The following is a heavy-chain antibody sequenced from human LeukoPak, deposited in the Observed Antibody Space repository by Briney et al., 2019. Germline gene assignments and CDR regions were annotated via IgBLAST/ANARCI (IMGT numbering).Heavy chain of an antibody. CDR2: INPHSGDT. CDR1: AYTFTVYY. CDR3: VASYPETTLTRRWFDP. D-gene: IGHD1-1*01. J-gene: IGHJ5*02. Sequence: ASVTVSFTASAYTFTVYYIQWVRQVPGQGLEWMGWINPHSGDTKYAQKFQGRVTLTRETSVSTAYMELTRLISDDSAMYYCVASYPETTLTRRWFDPWGQGTLVTVSS. V-gene: IGHV1-2*02.